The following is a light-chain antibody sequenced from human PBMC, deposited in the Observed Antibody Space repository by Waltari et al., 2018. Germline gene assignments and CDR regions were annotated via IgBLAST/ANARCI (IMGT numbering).Light chain of an antibody. Sequence: AIHLTHSPSFLSASVGDRVTINCRASQGISSGLAWYQQKPGNPPQLLIYDTSSLRSGGASGISGSGSGTDVTITIDSMQPEDFATYYCQQVNTYPLYTFGQGTKL. CDR3: QQVNTYPLYT. J-gene: IGKJ2*01. CDR2: DTS. V-gene: IGKV1-13*02. CDR1: QGISSG.